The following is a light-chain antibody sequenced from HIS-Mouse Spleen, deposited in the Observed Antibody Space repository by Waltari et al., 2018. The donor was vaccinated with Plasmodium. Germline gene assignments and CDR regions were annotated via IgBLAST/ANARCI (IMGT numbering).Light chain of an antibody. CDR3: CSYAGSSTWV. Sequence: QSALTQPAYVSGSPGQSITIPCTGTSSDVGSDNLVSWYQQHPGKAPKLMIYEGSKRPSGVSNRFSGSKSGNTASLTISGLQAEDEADYYCCSYAGSSTWVFGGGTKLTVL. CDR1: SSDVGSDNL. CDR2: EGS. V-gene: IGLV2-23*01. J-gene: IGLJ3*02.